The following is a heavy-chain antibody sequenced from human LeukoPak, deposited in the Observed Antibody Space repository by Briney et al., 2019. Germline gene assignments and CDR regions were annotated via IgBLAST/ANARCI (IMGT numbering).Heavy chain of an antibody. Sequence: GGSLRLSCAASGFTFSSYAMHWVRQAPGKGLEWVAVISYDGSNKYYADSVKGRFTISRDNSKNTLYLQMNSLRAEDTAVYYCAREHYYYGSGSYSIFDYWGQGTLVTVSS. J-gene: IGHJ4*02. CDR3: AREHYYYGSGSYSIFDY. CDR1: GFTFSSYA. D-gene: IGHD3-10*01. CDR2: ISYDGSNK. V-gene: IGHV3-30-3*01.